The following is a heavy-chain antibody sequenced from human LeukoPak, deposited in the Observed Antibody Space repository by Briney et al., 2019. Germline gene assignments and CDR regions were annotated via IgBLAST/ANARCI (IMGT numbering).Heavy chain of an antibody. V-gene: IGHV4-34*01. CDR2: INHSGSS. Sequence: SETLSLTCAVYGGSFSGYYWSWIRQPPGKGLEWIGEINHSGSSNYNPSLKSRVTISVDTSKNQFSLKLSSVTAADTAVYYCASSVSYSTIAYWGQGTLVTVSS. D-gene: IGHD1-26*01. J-gene: IGHJ4*02. CDR1: GGSFSGYY. CDR3: ASSVSYSTIAY.